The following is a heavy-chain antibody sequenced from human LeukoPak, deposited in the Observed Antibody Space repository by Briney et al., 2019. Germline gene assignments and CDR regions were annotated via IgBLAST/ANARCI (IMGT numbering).Heavy chain of an antibody. J-gene: IGHJ3*02. D-gene: IGHD4-17*01. CDR1: GFTFSAYS. V-gene: IGHV3-21*01. CDR2: ISKSGSYI. CDR3: AKYDYGGAFDI. Sequence: PGGSLRLSCAVSGFTFSAYSMNWVRQAPGKGLEWVSSISKSGSYIYYADSVKGRFTISRDNSKNTLYLQMNSLRAEDTAVYYCAKYDYGGAFDIWGQGTMVTVSS.